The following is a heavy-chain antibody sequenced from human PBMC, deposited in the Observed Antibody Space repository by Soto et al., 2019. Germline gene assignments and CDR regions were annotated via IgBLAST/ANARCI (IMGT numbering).Heavy chain of an antibody. Sequence: ASVKVSCKASGYTFTSYAMHWVRQAPGQRLEWMGCINAGNGNTKYSQKFQGRVTMTEDTSTDTAYMELSSLRSEDTAVYYCATRLRRSGWYYFDYWGQGALVPVSS. V-gene: IGHV1-3*01. CDR2: INAGNGNT. D-gene: IGHD6-19*01. CDR3: ATRLRRSGWYYFDY. CDR1: GYTFTSYA. J-gene: IGHJ4*02.